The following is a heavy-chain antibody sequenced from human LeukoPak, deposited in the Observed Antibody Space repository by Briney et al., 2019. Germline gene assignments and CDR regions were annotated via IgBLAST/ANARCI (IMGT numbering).Heavy chain of an antibody. D-gene: IGHD2-15*01. CDR3: ARGYSPDAFDI. J-gene: IGHJ3*02. V-gene: IGHV4-59*01. CDR2: VYYSGST. CDR1: GGSISSYY. Sequence: PSETLSLTCTVSGGSISSYYWSWIRQPPGQGLEWIGYVYYSGSTNYNPSLKSRVTISVDTSKNQFSLKLSSVTAADTAVYYCARGYSPDAFDIWGQGTMVTVSS.